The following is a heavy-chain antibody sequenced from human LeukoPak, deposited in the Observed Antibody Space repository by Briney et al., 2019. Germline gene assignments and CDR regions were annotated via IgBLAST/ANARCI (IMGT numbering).Heavy chain of an antibody. CDR1: GFTFSSYS. V-gene: IGHV3-23*01. D-gene: IGHD5-12*01. CDR3: AKDLSGYGTGYFDL. Sequence: GGSLRLSCAASGFTFSSYSMNWVRQAPGKGLEWVSAISGSGGSTYYADSVKGRFTISRDNSKNTLYLQMNSLRAEDTAVYYCAKDLSGYGTGYFDLWGRGTLVTVSS. CDR2: ISGSGGST. J-gene: IGHJ2*01.